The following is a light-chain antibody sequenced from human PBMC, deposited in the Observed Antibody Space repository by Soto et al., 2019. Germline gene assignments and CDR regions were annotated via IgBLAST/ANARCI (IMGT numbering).Light chain of an antibody. V-gene: IGKV3-20*01. Sequence: EIVLTQSPGTLSLSPGGRATLSCRASQSVRSSYLAWYQQRPGQAPRLLIFGASFRATGIPDRFSGSGSGTDFTLTISRLEPEDFAVYYCQHYGSSRYMFSFGQGTKLEIK. J-gene: IGKJ2*01. CDR3: QHYGSSRYMFS. CDR1: QSVRSSY. CDR2: GAS.